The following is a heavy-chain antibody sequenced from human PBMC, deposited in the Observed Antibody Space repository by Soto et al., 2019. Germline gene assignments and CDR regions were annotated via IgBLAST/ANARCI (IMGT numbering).Heavy chain of an antibody. J-gene: IGHJ4*02. CDR1: GFSLNTAGMG. CDR3: AHPYNWNYITPFDY. Sequence: QITLKESGPTLVKPTQTLTLTCSFSGFSLNTAGMGVGWIRQPPGKALEWLALIYWNDDGRYNPSLKSRLTISHGSSKNPVVLTMTNIDPVDNATYSLAHPYNWNYITPFDYWGRGILVSVSS. D-gene: IGHD1-7*01. CDR2: IYWNDDG. V-gene: IGHV2-5*01.